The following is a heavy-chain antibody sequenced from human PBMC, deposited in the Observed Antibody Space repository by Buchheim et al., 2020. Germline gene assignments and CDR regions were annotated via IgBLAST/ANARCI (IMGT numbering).Heavy chain of an antibody. CDR3: ARDSNSLIPAAKGQFDY. J-gene: IGHJ4*02. CDR2: IWYDGINK. D-gene: IGHD2-2*01. CDR1: GFTFRNFG. V-gene: IGHV3-33*01. Sequence: QVNLVESGGGVVQPGRSLRLSCAASGFTFRNFGMHWVRQAPGKGLDWVAVIWYDGINKYYADSVKGRFTISRDTSKNTLFLEMNSLRAEDTAVYFCARDSNSLIPAAKGQFDYWGQGT.